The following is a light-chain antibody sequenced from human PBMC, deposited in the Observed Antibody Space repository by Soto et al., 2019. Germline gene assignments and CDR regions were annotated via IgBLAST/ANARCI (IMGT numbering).Light chain of an antibody. V-gene: IGKV1-5*03. J-gene: IGKJ1*01. CDR1: QSISSW. CDR3: QQYNSYWT. Sequence: DIQMTQSPSTLSASVGDRVTITCRASQSISSWLAWYQQKPGKAPKLMIYKATSLDSGIPSRFSGSGSGTEFTLTISSLQPDDFATDYCQQYNSYWTFGQGTKVEIK. CDR2: KAT.